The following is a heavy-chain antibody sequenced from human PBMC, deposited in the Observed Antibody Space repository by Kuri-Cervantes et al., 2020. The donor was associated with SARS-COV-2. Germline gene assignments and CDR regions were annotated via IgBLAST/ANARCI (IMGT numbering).Heavy chain of an antibody. CDR1: GCTFNSYS. CDR2: ISISSSYI. V-gene: IGHV3-21*01. J-gene: IGHJ4*02. Sequence: GESLKISCTVSGCTFNSYSMNWGRQAPATGLEWVSSISISSSYIYYADSVKGRFTISRDTAKNSLYLQMLSLRAEDTAVYYCARQMGRFRSNYYSTYVDYWGQGTLVTVSS. CDR3: ARQMGRFRSNYYSTYVDY. D-gene: IGHD4-11*01.